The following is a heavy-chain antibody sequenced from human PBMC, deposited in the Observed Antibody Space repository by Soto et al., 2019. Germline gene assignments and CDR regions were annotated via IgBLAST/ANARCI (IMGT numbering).Heavy chain of an antibody. Sequence: SETLSLTCTVSGGSINRGGYYWTCTRQHPGKGLEWIGSVYYSGSTNYNPSLKSRLTISVDTSKNQFSLRLSSVSAADTAVYYCARGAGGNFYFDYWGQGTLVTVSS. CDR3: ARGAGGNFYFDY. CDR2: VYYSGST. CDR1: GGSINRGGYY. J-gene: IGHJ4*02. V-gene: IGHV4-31*03. D-gene: IGHD2-21*02.